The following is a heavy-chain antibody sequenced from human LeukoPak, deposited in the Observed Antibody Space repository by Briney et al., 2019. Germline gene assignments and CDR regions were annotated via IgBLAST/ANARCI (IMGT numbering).Heavy chain of an antibody. CDR3: ATVYSSSWSTFDY. D-gene: IGHD6-13*01. V-gene: IGHV4-39*07. CDR2: IYYSGST. J-gene: IGHJ4*02. Sequence: SETLSLTCTVSGGSISSSSYYWGWIRQPPGKGLEWIGRIYYSGSTYYNPSLKSRVTISVDTSKNQFSLKLSAVTAADTAVYYCATVYSSSWSTFDYWGQGTLVTVSS. CDR1: GGSISSSSYY.